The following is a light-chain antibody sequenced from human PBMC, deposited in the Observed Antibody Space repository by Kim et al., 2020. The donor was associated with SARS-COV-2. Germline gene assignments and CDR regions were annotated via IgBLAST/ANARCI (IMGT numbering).Light chain of an antibody. CDR3: QQYYSSPIT. V-gene: IGKV4-1*01. CDR1: QSVLSSSNNKNY. Sequence: DIVMTQSPDSLAVSLGERATINCKSSQSVLSSSNNKNYLLWYQQKPGQPPKLLIYWASTRESGVLDRFSGSGSGTDFTLTISSLQAEDVAVYYCQQYYSSPITFGQGTRLEIK. J-gene: IGKJ5*01. CDR2: WAS.